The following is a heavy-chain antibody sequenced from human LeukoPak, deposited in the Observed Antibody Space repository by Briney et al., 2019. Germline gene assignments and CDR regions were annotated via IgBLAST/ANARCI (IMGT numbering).Heavy chain of an antibody. CDR2: IYHTGTT. J-gene: IGHJ3*02. CDR3: ARSPDDAFDI. Sequence: PSQTLSLTCTVSGGSITTGNYYWNWIRQHPGKGLEWIAYIYHTGTTYYNPSLKSRVTISVDTSKNQFSLKLSSVTAADTAVYYCARSPDDAFDIWGQGTMVTVSS. CDR1: GGSITTGNYY. V-gene: IGHV4-31*03.